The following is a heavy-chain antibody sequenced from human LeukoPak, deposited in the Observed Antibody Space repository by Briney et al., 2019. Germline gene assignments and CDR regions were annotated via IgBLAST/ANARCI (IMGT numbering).Heavy chain of an antibody. D-gene: IGHD1-26*01. CDR2: IYYSGST. CDR3: ARGANKYSDMGVDGLDWFDP. CDR1: GGSISSSSYY. V-gene: IGHV4-30-4*08. Sequence: KPSETLSLTCTVSGGSISSSSYYWGWTRQPPGKGPEWIGYIYYSGSTYYNPSLKSRVTISVDTSKNQFSLKLSSVTAADTAVYYCARGANKYSDMGVDGLDWFDPWGQGTLVTVSS. J-gene: IGHJ5*02.